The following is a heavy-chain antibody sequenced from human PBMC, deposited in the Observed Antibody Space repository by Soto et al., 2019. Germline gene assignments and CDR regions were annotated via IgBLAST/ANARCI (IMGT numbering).Heavy chain of an antibody. CDR1: GYTFTSYG. CDR2: ISAYNGNT. J-gene: IGHJ4*02. CDR3: ARVSHRYCSGGSCYLFDY. V-gene: IGHV1-18*01. Sequence: QVQLVQSGAEVKKPGASVKVSCKASGYTFTSYGISWVRQAPGQGLEWMGWISAYNGNTNYAQKLQGRVIMTTDTSTSTAYMELRSVRSDDTAVYYCARVSHRYCSGGSCYLFDYWGQGTLVTVSS. D-gene: IGHD2-15*01.